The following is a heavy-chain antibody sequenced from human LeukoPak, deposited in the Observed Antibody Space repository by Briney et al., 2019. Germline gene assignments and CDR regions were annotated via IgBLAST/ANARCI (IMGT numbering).Heavy chain of an antibody. V-gene: IGHV3-30*02. D-gene: IGHD3-3*01. CDR1: GFTFSTYA. Sequence: GGSLRLSCATSGFTFSTYAMYWIRQAPGKGLEWVAFIRYDGSNKYYADSVKGRFTISRDNSKNTLYLPMNSLRAEATAVYYCARESYDFWSGYSTSLRPPPYFDYWGQGTLVTVSS. J-gene: IGHJ4*02. CDR3: ARESYDFWSGYSTSLRPPPYFDY. CDR2: IRYDGSNK.